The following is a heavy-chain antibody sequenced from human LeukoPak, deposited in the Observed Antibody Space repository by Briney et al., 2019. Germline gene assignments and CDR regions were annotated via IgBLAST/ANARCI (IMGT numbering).Heavy chain of an antibody. V-gene: IGHV4-59*11. D-gene: IGHD6-13*01. Sequence: SETLSLTCTVSGGAISSHYWSWIRQPPGKGLEWIGYTYYSGSTNYNPSLKSRVTISVDTSKNQFSLKLSSVTAADTAVYYCAWGVRGYSRSAFYFDYWGQGPRATVSS. CDR1: GGAISSHY. CDR3: AWGVRGYSRSAFYFDY. J-gene: IGHJ4*02. CDR2: TYYSGST.